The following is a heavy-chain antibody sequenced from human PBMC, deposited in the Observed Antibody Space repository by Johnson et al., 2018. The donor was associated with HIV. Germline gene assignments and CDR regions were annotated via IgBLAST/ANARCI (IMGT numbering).Heavy chain of an antibody. CDR1: GFTFRNYA. CDR2: IKSDGSDT. J-gene: IGHJ3*02. V-gene: IGHV3-74*02. CDR3: ARGRISMKVVDLRGGGFDI. Sequence: VQLVESGGGVVQPGRSLRLSCAASGFTFRNYAMHWVRQAPGKGLVWVSRIKSDGSDTSYADSVKGRFTISRDNAKHTLYLQMNSLRVEDTAVYLCARGRISMKVVDLRGGGFDIWGQGTKVTVSS. D-gene: IGHD3-22*01.